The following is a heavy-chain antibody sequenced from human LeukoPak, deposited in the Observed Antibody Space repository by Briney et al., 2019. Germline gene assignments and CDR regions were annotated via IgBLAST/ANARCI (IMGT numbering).Heavy chain of an antibody. CDR3: ARRWDYYDSSGFVFDY. V-gene: IGHV4-39*01. CDR1: GGSISSSSYY. J-gene: IGHJ4*02. Sequence: PSETLSLTCTVSGGSISSSSYYWGWIRQPPGKGLEWVGSIYYSGSTYYNPSLKSRVTISVDTSKTQFSLKLSSVTAADTAVYYCARRWDYYDSSGFVFDYWGQGTLVTVSS. CDR2: IYYSGST. D-gene: IGHD3-22*01.